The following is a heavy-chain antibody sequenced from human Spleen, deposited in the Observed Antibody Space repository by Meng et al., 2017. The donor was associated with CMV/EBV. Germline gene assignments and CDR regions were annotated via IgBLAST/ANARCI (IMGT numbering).Heavy chain of an antibody. D-gene: IGHD3-16*01. CDR2: INGDGSTT. V-gene: IGHV3-74*03. J-gene: IGHJ4*02. Sequence: GGSLRLSCAASGFIFSSYSMNWVRQAPGKGLVWVSRINGDGSTTMYADSVKGRFTISRDNAKNTLYLQMSSLRAEDTAVYYCAKGFGHHFDNWGQGTLVTVSS. CDR3: AKGFGHHFDN. CDR1: GFIFSSYS.